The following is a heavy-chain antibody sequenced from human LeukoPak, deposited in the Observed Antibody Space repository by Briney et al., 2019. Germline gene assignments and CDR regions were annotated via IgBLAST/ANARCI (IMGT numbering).Heavy chain of an antibody. D-gene: IGHD2-15*01. CDR1: GGSFSGYY. CDR2: INHRGST. V-gene: IGHV4-34*01. Sequence: SETLSLTCAVYGGSFSGYYWSWIRQPPGKGLEWIGEINHRGSTNYNPSLKSRVTISVDTSKNQFSLKLSSVTAADTAVYYCARSSGGSRTFDYWGQGTLVTVSS. J-gene: IGHJ4*02. CDR3: ARSSGGSRTFDY.